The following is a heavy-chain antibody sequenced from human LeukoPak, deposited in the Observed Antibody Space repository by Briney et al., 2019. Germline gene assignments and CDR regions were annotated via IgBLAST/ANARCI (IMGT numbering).Heavy chain of an antibody. J-gene: IGHJ4*02. CDR2: MSSSSSYI. Sequence: GGSLRLSCAASGFTFSSYSMNWVRQAPGKGLEWVSSMSSSSSYIYYADSVKGRFTISRDNAKNSLYLQMNSLRAEDTAVYYCARSQHYYDSSGYYLVYWGQGTLVTVTS. D-gene: IGHD3-22*01. V-gene: IGHV3-21*01. CDR1: GFTFSSYS. CDR3: ARSQHYYDSSGYYLVY.